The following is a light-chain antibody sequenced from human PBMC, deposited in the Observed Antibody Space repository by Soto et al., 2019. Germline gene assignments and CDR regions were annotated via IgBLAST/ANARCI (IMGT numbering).Light chain of an antibody. CDR3: QQYDHH. CDR1: QSIDIW. CDR2: EAS. V-gene: IGKV1-5*01. Sequence: DIQMTQSPSTLSASVGGRVTITCRASQSIDIWLAWYQQKPGKAPKLLIYEASSLESGVPSRFSGSGSWTEFTLTISSLHPDDFATYYCQQYDHHFGQGTKLEIK. J-gene: IGKJ2*01.